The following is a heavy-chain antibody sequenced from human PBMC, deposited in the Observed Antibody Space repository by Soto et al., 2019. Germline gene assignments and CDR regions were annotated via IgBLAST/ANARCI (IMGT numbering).Heavy chain of an antibody. D-gene: IGHD6-13*01. V-gene: IGHV3-30*18. CDR3: AKERAAAGLDIYYYGMDV. Sequence: QVQLVESGGGVVQPGRSLRLSCAASGFTFSSYGMHWVRQAPGKGLEWVAVIPKDGSKKYYVDSVKGRFTISRDNSKNTLHLQMNSLRPEDTAVYYCAKERAAAGLDIYYYGMDVWGQGTTVTVSS. CDR1: GFTFSSYG. J-gene: IGHJ6*02. CDR2: IPKDGSKK.